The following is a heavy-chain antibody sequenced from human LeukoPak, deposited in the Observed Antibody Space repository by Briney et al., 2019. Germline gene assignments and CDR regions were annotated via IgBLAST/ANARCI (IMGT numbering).Heavy chain of an antibody. D-gene: IGHD5-18*01. CDR2: IYYSGSA. J-gene: IGHJ6*03. Sequence: PSETLSLTCTVSGGSISTYYWAWIRQSPGKGLEWIGSIYYSGSAYYNPSLKSRVTISLDTSKNQFSLRVNSVTAADTAVYYCASTRFVNWIHVGYMDVWGKGTTVTVSS. V-gene: IGHV4-39*07. CDR1: GGSISTYY. CDR3: ASTRFVNWIHVGYMDV.